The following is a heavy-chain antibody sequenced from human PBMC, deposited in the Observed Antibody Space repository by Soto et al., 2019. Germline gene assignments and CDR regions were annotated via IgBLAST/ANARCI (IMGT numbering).Heavy chain of an antibody. D-gene: IGHD3-10*01. CDR2: IHGDGYYI. Sequence: PGGSLRLSCAASGFTFSNYGMHWVRQAPGKGLEYVSTIHGDGYYIHYSDSVKGRFTISRDNSRNTLYLQMNSLRADDTAVYYCAKDRLWFGESPFDYWGQGTLVTVSS. J-gene: IGHJ4*02. CDR3: AKDRLWFGESPFDY. CDR1: GFTFSNYG. V-gene: IGHV3-23*01.